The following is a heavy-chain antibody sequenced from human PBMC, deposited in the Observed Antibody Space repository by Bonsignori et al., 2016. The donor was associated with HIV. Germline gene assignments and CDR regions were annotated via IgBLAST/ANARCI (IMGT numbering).Heavy chain of an antibody. J-gene: IGHJ1*01. D-gene: IGHD3-10*01. CDR3: ARGVGAAGLWFGPEYFQH. CDR2: IYPGDSDT. Sequence: VRQMPGKGLEWMGIIYPGDSDTRYSPSFQGQVTISADKSISTAYLQWSSLKASDTAMYYCARGVGAAGLWFGPEYFQHWGQGTLVTVSS. V-gene: IGHV5-51*01.